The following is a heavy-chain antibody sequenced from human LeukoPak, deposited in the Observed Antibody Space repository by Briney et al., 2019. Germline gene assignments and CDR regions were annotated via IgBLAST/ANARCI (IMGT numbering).Heavy chain of an antibody. D-gene: IGHD2-15*01. J-gene: IGHJ4*02. CDR2: ISYDGSNK. Sequence: GRSLRLSRAASGFTFSSYAMHWVRQAPGKGLEWVAVISYDGSNKYYADSVKGRFTISRDNSKNTLYLQMNSLRAEDTAVYYCARGVGYCSGGSCHYYFDYWGQGTLVTVSS. V-gene: IGHV3-30-3*01. CDR3: ARGVGYCSGGSCHYYFDY. CDR1: GFTFSSYA.